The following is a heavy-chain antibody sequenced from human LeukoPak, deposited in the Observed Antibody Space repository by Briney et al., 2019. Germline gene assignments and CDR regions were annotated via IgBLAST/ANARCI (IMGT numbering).Heavy chain of an antibody. CDR1: GGSISSYY. Sequence: SETLSLTCTVSGGSISSYYWSWIRQPPGKGLEWIGYIYYSGSTNYNPSLKSRVTISVDTSKSQCSLKLSSVTAAHTAVYYCARVGITIFGVRVDPWGQGNLVTVSS. D-gene: IGHD3-3*01. CDR2: IYYSGST. CDR3: ARVGITIFGVRVDP. J-gene: IGHJ5*02. V-gene: IGHV4-59*01.